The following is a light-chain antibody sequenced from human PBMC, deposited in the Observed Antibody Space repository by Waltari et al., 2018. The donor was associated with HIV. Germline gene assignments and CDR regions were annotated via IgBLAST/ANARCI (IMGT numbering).Light chain of an antibody. J-gene: IGLJ2*01. V-gene: IGLV1-40*01. Sequence: GAPGQRVTISCTGNSSNIGAGYDVHWYQQLQGKAPKLLISDNTNRPSGVPDRFSGSKSGTSASLAITGLRAEDEADYYCQSYPASLTVALIFGGGTRLTVL. CDR3: QSYPASLTVALI. CDR1: SSNIGAGYD. CDR2: DNT.